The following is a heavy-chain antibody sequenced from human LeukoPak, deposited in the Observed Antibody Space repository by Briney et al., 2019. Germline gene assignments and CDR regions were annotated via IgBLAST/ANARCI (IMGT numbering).Heavy chain of an antibody. D-gene: IGHD3-3*01. V-gene: IGHV3-48*01. Sequence: PGGSLRLSCAASGFTFSSYSMNWVRQAPGKGLEWVSYISSSSSTIYYADSVKGRFTISRDNAKNSLYLQMNSLGAEDTAVYYCAKGSKGVVFTRDHYMDVWGKGTTVTISS. CDR2: ISSSSSTI. J-gene: IGHJ6*03. CDR1: GFTFSSYS. CDR3: AKGSKGVVFTRDHYMDV.